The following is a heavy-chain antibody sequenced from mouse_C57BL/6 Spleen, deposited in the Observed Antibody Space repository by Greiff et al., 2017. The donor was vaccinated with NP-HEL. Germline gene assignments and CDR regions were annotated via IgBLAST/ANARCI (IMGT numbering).Heavy chain of an antibody. J-gene: IGHJ3*01. Sequence: QVQLQQSGAELVKPGASVKISCKASGYAFSSYWMNWVKQRPGKGLEWIGQIYPGDGDTNYNGKFKGKATLTADKSSSTAYMQLSSLTSEDSAVYFCALTTVVEGPWFAYWGQGTLVTVSA. D-gene: IGHD1-1*01. CDR2: IYPGDGDT. CDR1: GYAFSSYW. CDR3: ALTTVVEGPWFAY. V-gene: IGHV1-80*01.